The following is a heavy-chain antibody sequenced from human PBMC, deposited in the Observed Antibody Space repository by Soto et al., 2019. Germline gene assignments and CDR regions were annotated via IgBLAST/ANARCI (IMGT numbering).Heavy chain of an antibody. CDR2: ISGSGTTA. CDR3: AKTTDGWFSAFEI. Sequence: GXSLRLSGAASGFIFTSYAMSWVRQAPGKGLEWVSAISGSGTTAYYADSVKGRFTFSRDNSKKTMYLQMNSLRAEDTAVYYCAKTTDGWFSAFEIWGQGTMVTVSS. J-gene: IGHJ3*02. V-gene: IGHV3-23*01. D-gene: IGHD6-19*01. CDR1: GFIFTSYA.